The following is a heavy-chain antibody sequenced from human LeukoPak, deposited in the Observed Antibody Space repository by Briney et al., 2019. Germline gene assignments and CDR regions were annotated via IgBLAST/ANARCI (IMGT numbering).Heavy chain of an antibody. CDR1: GYIFTTYG. J-gene: IGHJ4*02. V-gene: IGHV1-18*01. CDR2: ISAHNGNT. CDR3: TREEYGGHRDFDF. D-gene: IGHD5-12*01. Sequence: ASVKVSCKASGYIFTTYGISWVRQAPGQGLEWMGWISAHNGNTKYAQKVQGRVTMTTDTSTSTAHMELRSLRSDDTAVYYCTREEYGGHRDFDFRGQGTLVTVSS.